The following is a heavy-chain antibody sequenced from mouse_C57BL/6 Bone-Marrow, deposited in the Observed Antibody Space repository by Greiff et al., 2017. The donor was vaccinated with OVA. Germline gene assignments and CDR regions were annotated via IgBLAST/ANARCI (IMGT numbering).Heavy chain of an antibody. V-gene: IGHV1-4*01. Sequence: VKLMESGAELARPGASVKMSCKASGYTFTSYTMHWVKQRPGQGLEWIGYINPSSGYTKYNQKFKDKATLTADKSSSTAYMQLSSLTSEDSAVYYCARGNDGYPDYYAMDYGGQGTSVTVSS. CDR2: INPSSGYT. D-gene: IGHD2-3*01. J-gene: IGHJ4*01. CDR3: ARGNDGYPDYYAMDY. CDR1: GYTFTSYT.